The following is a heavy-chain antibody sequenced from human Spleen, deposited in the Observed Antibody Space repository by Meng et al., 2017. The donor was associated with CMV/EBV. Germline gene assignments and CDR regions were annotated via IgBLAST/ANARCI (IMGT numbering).Heavy chain of an antibody. CDR2: IKQDGTEK. J-gene: IGHJ6*02. CDR1: GFTFTSHW. D-gene: IGHD2-2*01. Sequence: GESLKISCGASGFTFTSHWMSWVRQAPGKGLEWVANIKQDGTEKYSLDSVKGRFTISRDNAENSLYLQMHSLRAEDTAVYYCARGRHCSSASCEGIYYYSGLDVWGQGTTVTVSS. V-gene: IGHV3-7*01. CDR3: ARGRHCSSASCEGIYYYSGLDV.